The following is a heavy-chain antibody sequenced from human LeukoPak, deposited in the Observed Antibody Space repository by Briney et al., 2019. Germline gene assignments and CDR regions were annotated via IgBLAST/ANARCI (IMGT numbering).Heavy chain of an antibody. CDR2: ISGYNGNT. J-gene: IGHJ5*02. V-gene: IGHV1-18*01. CDR1: GYTFTSYG. Sequence: ASVKVSCKASGYTFTSYGISWVRQAPGQGLEWMGWISGYNGNTNYAQKLQGRVTMTTDTSTCTAYMELRSLRSEDTAVYYCARHVGGVPAAMRISGSGRLWFDPWGQGTLVTVSS. CDR3: ARHVGGVPAAMRISGSGRLWFDP. D-gene: IGHD2-2*01.